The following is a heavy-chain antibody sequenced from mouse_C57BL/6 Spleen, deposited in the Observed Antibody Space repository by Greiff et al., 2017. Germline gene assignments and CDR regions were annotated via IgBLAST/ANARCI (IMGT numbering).Heavy chain of an antibody. CDR2: IDPEDGDT. D-gene: IGHD2-2*01. J-gene: IGHJ1*03. CDR1: GFNIKDYY. V-gene: IGHV14-1*01. CDR3: TKGYGYYWYFDV. Sequence: VQLQQSGAELVRPGASVKLSCTASGFNIKDYYMHWVKQRPDQGLEWIGRIDPEDGDTEYAPKFQGKATMTADTSSNTAYLQLSSLTSEDTAVYYCTKGYGYYWYFDVWGTGTTVTVSS.